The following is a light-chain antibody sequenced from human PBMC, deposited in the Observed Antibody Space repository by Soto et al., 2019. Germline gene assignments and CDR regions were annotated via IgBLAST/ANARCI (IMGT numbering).Light chain of an antibody. CDR2: GAS. Sequence: TQSPSTLSVSPGARFTLSCRASQSVDISLAWYQQKPGKAPKLLIYGASTLQSGVPSRFSGSGSGTDFTLTISSLQPEDFATYYCQQLNKYPSTFGGGTNVDI. CDR3: QQLNKYPST. J-gene: IGKJ4*01. V-gene: IGKV1-9*01. CDR1: QSVDIS.